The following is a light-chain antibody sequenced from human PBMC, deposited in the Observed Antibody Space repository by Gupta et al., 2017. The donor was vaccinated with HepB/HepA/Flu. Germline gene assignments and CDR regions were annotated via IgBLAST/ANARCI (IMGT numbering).Light chain of an antibody. Sequence: QSVLTQPPSVSGAPGQRVTISCTGSSSNIGAGYDVHWYQQLPGTAPKLLIYGNSNRPSGVPYRFSGSKSGTSASLAITVLQAEDEADYYCQSYDSSLSGSDVVFGGGTKLTVL. V-gene: IGLV1-40*01. CDR1: SSNIGAGYD. J-gene: IGLJ2*01. CDR2: GNS. CDR3: QSYDSSLSGSDVV.